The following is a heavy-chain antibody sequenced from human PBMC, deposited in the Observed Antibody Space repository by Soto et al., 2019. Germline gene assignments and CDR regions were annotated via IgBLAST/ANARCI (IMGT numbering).Heavy chain of an antibody. CDR1: GDSMSTYY. Sequence: SETLSLTCAASGDSMSTYYWNWVRQPPGKGLEWIGYIYSSGSANYNPSLKSRVAISIDRSKNQFSLKLSSVTAADTAVYYCARVPDRWGQGTLVTVSS. J-gene: IGHJ5*02. CDR3: ARVPDR. D-gene: IGHD2-2*01. CDR2: IYSSGSA. V-gene: IGHV4-59*12.